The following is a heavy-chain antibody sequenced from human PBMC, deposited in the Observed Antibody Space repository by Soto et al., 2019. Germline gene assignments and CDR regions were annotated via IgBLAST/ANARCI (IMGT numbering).Heavy chain of an antibody. V-gene: IGHV1-2*01. Sequence: QVQLVQSGAEVKKPGSSMKVSCKASGSTFTGYYMHWVRQAPGQGLEWLRWINPNSGGTNYAQKVQGRVTSTRDTSSSTAYMELSRLRSDDTAVYYCARGGDANYSDSIGYYYYYYGMDVWGQGTTVTVSS. D-gene: IGHD3-22*01. CDR3: ARGGDANYSDSIGYYYYYYGMDV. CDR2: INPNSGGT. CDR1: GSTFTGYY. J-gene: IGHJ6*02.